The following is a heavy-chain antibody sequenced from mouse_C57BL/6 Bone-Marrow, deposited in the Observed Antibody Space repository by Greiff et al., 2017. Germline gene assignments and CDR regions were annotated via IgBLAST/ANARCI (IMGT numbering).Heavy chain of an antibody. CDR1: EYEFPSHD. D-gene: IGHD3-2*02. Sequence: EVKVVESGGGLVQPGESLKLSCESNEYEFPSHDMSWVRKTPEKRLELVAAINSDGGSTYYPDTMERRFIISRDNTKKTLYLQMSSLRSEDTALYYCARRWSRDSSGYVDYWGQGTTLTVSS. V-gene: IGHV5-2*01. CDR2: INSDGGST. CDR3: ARRWSRDSSGYVDY. J-gene: IGHJ2*01.